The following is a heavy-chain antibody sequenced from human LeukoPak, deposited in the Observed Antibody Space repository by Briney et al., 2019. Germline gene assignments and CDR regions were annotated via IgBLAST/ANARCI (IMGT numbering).Heavy chain of an antibody. CDR2: IYPSGNT. V-gene: IGHV4-61*02. CDR3: ARDGVVTMELDS. J-gene: IGHJ4*02. CDR1: GESISNSRHY. D-gene: IGHD3-3*01. Sequence: SETLSLTCTVSGESISNSRHYWSWIRQPAGKGLEWIGRIYPSGNTNYNPSLKSRLTISLDTSKNQFSLNLKSVAAADTAMYYCARDGVVTMELDSWGQGTLVTVSS.